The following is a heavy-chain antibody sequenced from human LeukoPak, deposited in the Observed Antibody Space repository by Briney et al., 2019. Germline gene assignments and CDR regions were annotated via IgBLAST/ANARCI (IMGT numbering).Heavy chain of an antibody. CDR3: ARSRSTWPYFDY. V-gene: IGHV4-59*08. CDR1: GGSINSYF. D-gene: IGHD2-2*01. CDR2: IYYSGTT. Sequence: SETLSLTCTVSGGSINSYFWSWIRQPPGKGLEWIGYIYYSGTTIYNPSLRSRVTIAVDTSKNQFSLKLSSVTAADTAVYYCARSRSTWPYFDYWGQGTLVTVSS. J-gene: IGHJ4*02.